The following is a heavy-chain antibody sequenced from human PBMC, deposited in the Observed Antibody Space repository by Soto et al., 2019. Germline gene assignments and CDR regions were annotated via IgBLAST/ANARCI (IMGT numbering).Heavy chain of an antibody. J-gene: IGHJ4*02. CDR1: GFTFSSYG. CDR3: PRDRYMAYFDY. V-gene: IGHV3-33*01. Sequence: QVQLVESGGGVVQPGRSLRLSCAASGFTFSSYGMHWVRQAPGKGLEWVAVIWYDGSNKYYADSVKGRFTISRDNSKNTLYLQMNSLRAEDTAVYYRPRDRYMAYFDYWGQGTLVTVSS. D-gene: IGHD3-16*02. CDR2: IWYDGSNK.